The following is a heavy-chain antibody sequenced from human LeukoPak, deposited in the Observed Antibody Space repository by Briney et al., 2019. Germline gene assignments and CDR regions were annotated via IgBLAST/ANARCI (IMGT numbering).Heavy chain of an antibody. CDR1: GFTFSSYA. CDR3: VRVFGSGSGKYYADY. D-gene: IGHD3-10*01. Sequence: GGSLRLSCSASGFTFSSYAMHWVRQAPGKGLEYVSAISSNGDSTYYADSVKGRFTISRDNSKNTLYLQMSSLRAEDTAVYYCVRVFGSGSGKYYADYWGQGTLVTVSS. J-gene: IGHJ4*02. V-gene: IGHV3-64D*06. CDR2: ISSNGDST.